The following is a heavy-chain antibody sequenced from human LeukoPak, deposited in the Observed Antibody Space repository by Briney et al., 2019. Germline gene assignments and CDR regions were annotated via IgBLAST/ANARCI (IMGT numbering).Heavy chain of an antibody. D-gene: IGHD6-19*01. Sequence: SETLSLTCAVSGGSFSGYYWSWIRQPPGKGLEWIGEINHSGSTNYNPSLKSRVPISVDTSKKQFSLKLSSVTAADTAVYYCARVKAVAQDFDYWGQGTLVTVSS. J-gene: IGHJ4*02. V-gene: IGHV4-34*01. CDR3: ARVKAVAQDFDY. CDR1: GGSFSGYY. CDR2: INHSGST.